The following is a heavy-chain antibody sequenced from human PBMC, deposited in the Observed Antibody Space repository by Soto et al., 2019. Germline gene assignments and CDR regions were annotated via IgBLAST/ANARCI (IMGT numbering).Heavy chain of an antibody. D-gene: IGHD6-13*01. CDR3: ARGSYSSSWYWFDP. J-gene: IGHJ5*02. V-gene: IGHV4-59*01. CDR2: IYYSGST. CDR1: GGSISSYY. Sequence: SETLSLTCTVSGGSISSYYWSWIRQPPGKGMEWIGYIYYSGSTNYNPSLKSRVTISVDTSKNQFSLKLSSVTAADTAVYYCARGSYSSSWYWFDPWGQGTLVTVSS.